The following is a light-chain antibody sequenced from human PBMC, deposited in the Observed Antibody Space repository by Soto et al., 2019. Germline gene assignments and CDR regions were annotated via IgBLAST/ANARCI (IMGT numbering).Light chain of an antibody. V-gene: IGLV2-14*01. Sequence: QSALTQPASVSGSPGQSITISCTGTSSDVGGYNYVSWYQQHPGKDPKLMIYDVSNRPSGVSNRFSGSKSGNTASLTISGLQAEDEADYYCSSYTSNSTVVFGGGTKLTVL. CDR3: SSYTSNSTVV. J-gene: IGLJ2*01. CDR1: SSDVGGYNY. CDR2: DVS.